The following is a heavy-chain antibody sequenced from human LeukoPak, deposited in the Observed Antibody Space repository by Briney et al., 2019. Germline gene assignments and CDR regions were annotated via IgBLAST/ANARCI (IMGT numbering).Heavy chain of an antibody. CDR1: GYTFTSYG. CDR3: ARVVVAVPAAISDPDY. V-gene: IGHV1-18*01. J-gene: IGHJ4*02. D-gene: IGHD2-2*02. CDR2: ISAYNGNT. Sequence: ASVKVSCKASGYTFTSYGISWVRQAPGQGLEWMGWISAYNGNTNYAQKLQGRVTMTTDTSTSTAYMELRSLRSDDTAVYYCARVVVAVPAAISDPDYWGQGTLVTVSS.